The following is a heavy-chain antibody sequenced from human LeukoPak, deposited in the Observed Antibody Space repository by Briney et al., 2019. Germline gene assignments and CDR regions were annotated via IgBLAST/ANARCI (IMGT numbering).Heavy chain of an antibody. CDR3: ANTPYYDILTGYWVYAMDV. J-gene: IGHJ6*02. CDR2: INHSGTT. Sequence: SETLSLTCTVSGGSISPYYWSWIRQPPGKGLEWIGEINHSGTTNYNPSLKSRVTISADTSKNQFSLKRSSVTAADTAVYYCANTPYYDILTGYWVYAMDVWGQGTTVTVSS. V-gene: IGHV4-34*01. D-gene: IGHD3-9*01. CDR1: GGSISPYY.